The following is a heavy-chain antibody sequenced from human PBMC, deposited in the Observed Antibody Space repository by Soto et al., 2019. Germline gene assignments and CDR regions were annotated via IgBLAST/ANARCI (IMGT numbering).Heavy chain of an antibody. D-gene: IGHD2-15*01. V-gene: IGHV4-39*01. CDR3: ARQRGYCSGGSCPCDY. CDR1: GGSISSNSYY. J-gene: IGHJ4*02. CDR2: IYYSGGT. Sequence: QLQLQESGPGLVKPSETLSLTCTVSGGSISSNSYYWGWIRQPPGKGLEWIGSIYYSGGTYYNPSLKSRVTISVDTSKNQFSLKLSSVTAADTAVYYCARQRGYCSGGSCPCDYWGQGTLVTVSS.